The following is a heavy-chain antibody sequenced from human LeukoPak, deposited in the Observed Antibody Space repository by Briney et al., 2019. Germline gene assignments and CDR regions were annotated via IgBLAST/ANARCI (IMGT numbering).Heavy chain of an antibody. Sequence: GGSLRLSCAASEFTFSIYAVSWVRQAPGKGLEWVSAISGSGGSTYYADSVKGRFTISRDNSKNTLYLQMNSLRAEDTAVYYCAKTIAVAGTSEIDYWGQGTLVTVSS. CDR1: EFTFSIYA. V-gene: IGHV3-23*01. D-gene: IGHD6-19*01. CDR3: AKTIAVAGTSEIDY. CDR2: ISGSGGST. J-gene: IGHJ4*02.